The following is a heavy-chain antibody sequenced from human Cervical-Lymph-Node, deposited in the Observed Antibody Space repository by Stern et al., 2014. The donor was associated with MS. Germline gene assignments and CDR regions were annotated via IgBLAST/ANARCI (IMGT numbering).Heavy chain of an antibody. J-gene: IGHJ3*01. CDR1: GYTFASYG. V-gene: IGHV1-18*01. CDR3: ARGEVYGFDL. D-gene: IGHD5/OR15-5a*01. CDR2: ISGHNSNT. Sequence: QVQLVQSGVEMKKPGASVKVSCKASGYTFASYGLSWVRQAPGQGLEWMGWISGHNSNTNYSQNFQGRVNMTTDISTSTAYMELRSLTSHDTAVYYCARGEVYGFDLWGQGTMGTVSS.